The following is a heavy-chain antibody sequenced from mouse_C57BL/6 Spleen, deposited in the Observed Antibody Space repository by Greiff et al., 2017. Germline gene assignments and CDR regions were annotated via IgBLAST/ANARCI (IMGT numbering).Heavy chain of an antibody. D-gene: IGHD1-1*01. CDR3: TRKYYGSSSYYFDY. J-gene: IGHJ2*01. V-gene: IGHV1-15*01. Sequence: VQLQQSGAELVRPGASVTLSCKASGYTFTDYEMHWVKQTPVHGLEWIGAIDPETGGTAYNQKFQGKAILTADKSSSTAYMELRSLTSEDSAVYYCTRKYYGSSSYYFDYWGQGTTLTVSA. CDR1: GYTFTDYE. CDR2: IDPETGGT.